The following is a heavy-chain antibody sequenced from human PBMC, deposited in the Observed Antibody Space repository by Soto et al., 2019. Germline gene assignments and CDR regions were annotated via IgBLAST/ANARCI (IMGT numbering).Heavy chain of an antibody. J-gene: IGHJ5*02. CDR3: ARDDCTSTRCWIDP. CDR1: GGSISSGSYY. Sequence: QVQLQESGPGLVKPSQTLSLTCTVSGGSISSGSYYWSWIRQHPGKGLEWIGYIYYSGSTYYNPSFKSRVTISVDTSKNQFALNLTSVTAADKALYYCARDDCTSTRCWIDPWGQGTLVIVSS. V-gene: IGHV4-31*03. D-gene: IGHD2-2*01. CDR2: IYYSGST.